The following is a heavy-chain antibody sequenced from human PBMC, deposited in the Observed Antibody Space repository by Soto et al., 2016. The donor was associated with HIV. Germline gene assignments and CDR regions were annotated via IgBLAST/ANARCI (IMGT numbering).Heavy chain of an antibody. D-gene: IGHD3-10*01. CDR2: IYSGGST. CDR3: ARALDMVRGVLDY. J-gene: IGHJ4*02. Sequence: EVQLVESGGGLVQPGGSLRLSCAASGFTVSSNYMSWVRQAPGKGLEWVSVIYSGGSTYYADSVKGRFTISRDNSKNTLYLQMNSLRAEDTAVYYCARALDMVRGVLDYWGQGTLVTVSS. CDR1: GFTVSSNY. V-gene: IGHV3-66*01.